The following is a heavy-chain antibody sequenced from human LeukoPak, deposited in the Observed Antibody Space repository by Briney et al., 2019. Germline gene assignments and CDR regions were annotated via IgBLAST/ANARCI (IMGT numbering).Heavy chain of an antibody. CDR2: VYPDDSAA. D-gene: IGHD3-16*01. Sequence: GDSLKISCQGSGYRFSSFWVGWVRQTPGKGLEWMGVVYPDDSAARYSPSFQGQITFSADKSLDTAYLQWSSLRASDTGIYFCARSRVWGDSRWAFDYWGQGTPVTVSS. V-gene: IGHV5-51*01. J-gene: IGHJ4*02. CDR3: ARSRVWGDSRWAFDY. CDR1: GYRFSSFW.